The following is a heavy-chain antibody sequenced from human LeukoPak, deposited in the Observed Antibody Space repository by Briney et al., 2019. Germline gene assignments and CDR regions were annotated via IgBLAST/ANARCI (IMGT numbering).Heavy chain of an antibody. CDR2: IYYSGST. J-gene: IGHJ5*02. CDR1: GGSISSSSYY. V-gene: IGHV4-39*01. CDR3: ARRQLFPDLTWIDP. D-gene: IGHD6-13*01. Sequence: PSETLSLTCTVSGGSISSSSYYWGWIRQPPGKGLEWIGRIYYSGSTYYNPSLKSRVTISVDTSKNQFSLKLSSVTAADTAVYYCARRQLFPDLTWIDPWGEGTLVTVSS.